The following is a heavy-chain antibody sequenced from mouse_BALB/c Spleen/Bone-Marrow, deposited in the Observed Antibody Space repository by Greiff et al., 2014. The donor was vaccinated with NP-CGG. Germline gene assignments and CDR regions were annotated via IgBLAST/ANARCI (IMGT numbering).Heavy chain of an antibody. CDR2: IDPANGDT. V-gene: IGHV14-3*02. J-gene: IGHJ1*01. CDR1: GFNIKDTY. D-gene: IGHD1-1*01. CDR3: TKPSFYYGSSYWYFDV. Sequence: VQLQQSGAELAKPGASVKLSCTASGFNIKDTYMHSVKQRPEQGLEWIGRIDPANGDTKYDPKFQGKATITADTSSNTAYLQLSSLTSEDTAVYYCTKPSFYYGSSYWYFDVWGAGTTVTVSS.